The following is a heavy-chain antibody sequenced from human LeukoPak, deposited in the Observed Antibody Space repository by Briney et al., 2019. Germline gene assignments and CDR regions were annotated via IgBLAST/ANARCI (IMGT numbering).Heavy chain of an antibody. J-gene: IGHJ4*02. CDR1: GFTFSSYA. V-gene: IGHV3-30*04. Sequence: PGGSLRLSCAASGFTFSSYAMHWVRQAPGKGLEWVAVISYDGSNKYYADSVKGRFTISRDNSKNTLYLQMNSLRAEDTAVYYCARVTPRSTPPDYWGQGTLVTVSS. CDR3: ARVTPRSTPPDY. CDR2: ISYDGSNK. D-gene: IGHD1-14*01.